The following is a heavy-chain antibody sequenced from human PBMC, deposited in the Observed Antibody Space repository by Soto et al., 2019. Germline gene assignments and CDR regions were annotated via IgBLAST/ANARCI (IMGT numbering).Heavy chain of an antibody. Sequence: SETLSLTCAVYGGSFSGYYWSWIRQPPGKGLEWIGEINHSGSTNYNPSLKSRVTISVDTSKNQFSLKLSSVTAADTAVYYCASSGVVTANYFHYWGQGTLVTVSS. V-gene: IGHV4-34*01. CDR3: ASSGVVTANYFHY. D-gene: IGHD2-21*02. J-gene: IGHJ4*02. CDR1: GGSFSGYY. CDR2: INHSGST.